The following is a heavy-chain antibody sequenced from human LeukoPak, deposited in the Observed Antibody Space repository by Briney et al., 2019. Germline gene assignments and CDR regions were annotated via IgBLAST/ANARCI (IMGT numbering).Heavy chain of an antibody. J-gene: IGHJ6*03. CDR2: IYYSGST. Sequence: SETLSLTCTVSGGSISSYYWSWIRQPPGKGLEWIGYIYYSGSTNYNPSLKSRVTISVDTSKNQFSLRLNSVTAADTAVYYCARDHSNDFWSGSGPLYYMDVWGKGTTVTVSS. CDR3: ARDHSNDFWSGSGPLYYMDV. D-gene: IGHD3-3*01. CDR1: GGSISSYY. V-gene: IGHV4-59*12.